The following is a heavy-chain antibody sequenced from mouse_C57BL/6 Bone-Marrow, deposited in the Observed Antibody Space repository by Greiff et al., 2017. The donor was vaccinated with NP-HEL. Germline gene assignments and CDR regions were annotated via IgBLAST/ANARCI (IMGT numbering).Heavy chain of an antibody. Sequence: QVQLQQSGAELVRPGASVTLSCKASGYTFTDYEMHWVKQTPVHGLEWIGAIDPETGGTAYNQKFKGKAILTAYKSSSTAYMELRSLTSEDSAVYYCTEGDYWGQGTSVTGYS. CDR3: TEGDY. CDR1: GYTFTDYE. J-gene: IGHJ4*01. CDR2: IDPETGGT. V-gene: IGHV1-15*01.